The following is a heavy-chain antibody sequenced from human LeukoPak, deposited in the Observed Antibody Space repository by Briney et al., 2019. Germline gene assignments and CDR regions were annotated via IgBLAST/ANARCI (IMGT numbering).Heavy chain of an antibody. CDR1: GDFISSSTNY. V-gene: IGHV4-39*01. J-gene: IGHJ4*02. CDR2: IYHSGSA. Sequence: SETLSLTCSVSGDFISSSTNYWSWIRQPPGKGLEWIGSIYHSGSAYYKSSLESRVTVSVDTSKNHFSLKLSSVTAADTAVYYCARHNSEGGSDYYSAFDYWGQGTLVTVSS. CDR3: ARHNSEGGSDYYSAFDY. D-gene: IGHD3-22*01.